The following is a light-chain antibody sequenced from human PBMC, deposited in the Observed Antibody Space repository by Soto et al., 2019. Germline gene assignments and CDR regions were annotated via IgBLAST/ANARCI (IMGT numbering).Light chain of an antibody. CDR3: TSFTSSSTWV. Sequence: SALTQPASVSGSPGQSITISCTGTSSDVGGYNYVSWFQQHTGKAPKLKIYEVSNRPSGVSNRFSGSKSGYTASLTISELQAEDEADYYCTSFTSSSTWVFGGGTK. J-gene: IGLJ3*02. V-gene: IGLV2-14*03. CDR2: EVS. CDR1: SSDVGGYNY.